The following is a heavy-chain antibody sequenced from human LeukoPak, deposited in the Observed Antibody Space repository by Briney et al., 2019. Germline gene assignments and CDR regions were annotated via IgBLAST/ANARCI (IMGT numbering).Heavy chain of an antibody. CDR3: ARDRTLDY. J-gene: IGHJ4*02. Sequence: HPGGSLRLSCAASGFTFCNYAMHGVPPAPGKGLEWVAVLSYDRSNKYYAHSVKGRFTISTDNYKKHLYLQINSLRAEDPSVYFCARDRTLDYWGEGTLVTVS. CDR2: LSYDRSNK. CDR1: GFTFCNYA. D-gene: IGHD1-14*01. V-gene: IGHV3-30*01.